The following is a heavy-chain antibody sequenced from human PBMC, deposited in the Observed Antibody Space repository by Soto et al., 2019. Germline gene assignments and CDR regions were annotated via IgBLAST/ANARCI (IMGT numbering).Heavy chain of an antibody. CDR1: GFIFKNYA. CDR3: AKAPVYGSGGWFDL. D-gene: IGHD3-10*01. V-gene: IGHV3-9*01. Sequence: ESQLVESGGGLVQPGRSLRLSCEASGFIFKNYAMVWVRQGPGKGLEWVSSISWNSGNLDYGDSVKGRFTISRDNAKNYLYLQMNSLRTEDTAWYFCAKAPVYGSGGWFDLWGRGTLVTVSS. CDR2: ISWNSGNL. J-gene: IGHJ5*02.